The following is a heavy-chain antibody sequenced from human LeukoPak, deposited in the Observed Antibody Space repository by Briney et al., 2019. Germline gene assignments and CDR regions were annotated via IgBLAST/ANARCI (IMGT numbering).Heavy chain of an antibody. CDR2: ISSSSSYI. Sequence: GGSLRLSCAASGFTFSSYAMTWVRQAPGKGLEWVSSISSSSSYIYYADSVKGRFTISRDNAKNSLYLQMNSLRAEDPAVYYCARANTDAFDIWGQGTMVTVSS. J-gene: IGHJ3*02. CDR3: ARANTDAFDI. V-gene: IGHV3-21*01. CDR1: GFTFSSYA.